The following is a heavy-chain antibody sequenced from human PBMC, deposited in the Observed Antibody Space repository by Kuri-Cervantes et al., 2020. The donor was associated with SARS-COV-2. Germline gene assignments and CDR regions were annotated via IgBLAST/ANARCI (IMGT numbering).Heavy chain of an antibody. J-gene: IGHJ3*02. CDR1: GFIFSDYY. CDR2: ISSSRGYI. CDR3: ARGMYSGSYWDAFDI. V-gene: IGHV3-11*06. D-gene: IGHD1-26*01. Sequence: GGSLRLSCTASGFIFSDYYMTWIRQAPGKGLEWVSSISSSRGYIYYADSVKGRFTISRDNAKNSLYLQMNSLRAEDTAVYYCARGMYSGSYWDAFDIWGQGTMVTVSS.